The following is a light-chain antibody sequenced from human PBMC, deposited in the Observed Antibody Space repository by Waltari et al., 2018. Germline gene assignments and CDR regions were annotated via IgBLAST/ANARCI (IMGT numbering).Light chain of an antibody. J-gene: IGLJ2*01. V-gene: IGLV3-21*01. CDR2: NDV. CDR3: HVWDRDSDHVV. Sequence: SYVLTQPPSVSGAPGETARITCGGHNIESKTVHWCQQKPGQAPVPVVYNDVDRPSGIPERFSGSNSVNTATLTIIRVEAGDEADYYCHVWDRDSDHVVFGGGTQLNVL. CDR1: NIESKT.